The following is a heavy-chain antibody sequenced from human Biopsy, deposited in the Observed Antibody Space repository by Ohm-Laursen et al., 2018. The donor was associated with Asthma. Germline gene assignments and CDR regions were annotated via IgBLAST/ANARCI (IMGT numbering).Heavy chain of an antibody. CDR3: AKAFLGGVSVANYFDS. D-gene: IGHD6-19*01. J-gene: IGHJ4*02. Sequence: SLRLSCTASGFTFDNYVMTWVRQAPGKGLEWASGISWNSATVAYADSVKGRFTISRDNAKNSLYLQMNSLRPDDTALYYCAKAFLGGVSVANYFDSWGQGTLVTVSS. CDR1: GFTFDNYV. CDR2: ISWNSATV. V-gene: IGHV3-9*01.